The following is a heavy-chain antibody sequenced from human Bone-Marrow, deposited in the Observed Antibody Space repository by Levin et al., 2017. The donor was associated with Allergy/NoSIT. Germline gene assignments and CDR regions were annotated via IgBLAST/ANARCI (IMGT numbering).Heavy chain of an antibody. J-gene: IGHJ4*02. CDR1: GFTFSSYW. Sequence: PGGSLRLSCAASGFTFSSYWMSWVRQAPGKGLEWVANIKQDGSEKYYVDSVKGRFTISRDNAKNSLYLQMNSLRAEDTAVYYCARDLYDFWSGYYRGYYFDYWGQGTLVTVAS. CDR2: IKQDGSEK. D-gene: IGHD3-3*01. V-gene: IGHV3-7*01. CDR3: ARDLYDFWSGYYRGYYFDY.